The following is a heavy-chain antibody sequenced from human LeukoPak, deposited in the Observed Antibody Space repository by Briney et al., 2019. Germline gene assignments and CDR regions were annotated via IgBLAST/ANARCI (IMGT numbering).Heavy chain of an antibody. D-gene: IGHD3-10*01. CDR1: GFTFSSYA. Sequence: GGSLRLSCAASGFTFSSYAMSWVRQAPGKGLEGGSAISGRGGSTYYADSVKGRFTISRDNSKNTLYLQMNSLRAQDTAVYYCAKVPYYYYYYMDVWGKGTTVTVSS. V-gene: IGHV3-23*01. CDR2: ISGRGGST. CDR3: AKVPYYYYYYMDV. J-gene: IGHJ6*03.